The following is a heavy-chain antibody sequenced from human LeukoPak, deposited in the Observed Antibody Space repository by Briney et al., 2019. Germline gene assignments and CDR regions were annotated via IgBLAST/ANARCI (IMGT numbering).Heavy chain of an antibody. V-gene: IGHV3-74*01. CDR2: INNDGSST. CDR1: GYAFSGDW. CDR3: ASFNPISLSDY. J-gene: IGHJ4*02. D-gene: IGHD1-14*01. Sequence: GGSLRLSCKGSGYAFSGDWMHWVRQAPGQGLVWVSRINNDGSSTGYADSVTGRFTIPRDNAKNTLFLQMSSLRAEDTAVYYCASFNPISLSDYWGQGTLVTVSS.